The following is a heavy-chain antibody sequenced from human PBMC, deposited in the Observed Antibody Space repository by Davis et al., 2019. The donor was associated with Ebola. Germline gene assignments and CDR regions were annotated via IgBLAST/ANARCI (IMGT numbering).Heavy chain of an antibody. Sequence: ASVKVSCKASGYSFTHYSFSWVRQAPGQGLEWMGWVSGNNGKTDYAQKFQGRVTMTTDTSTSTAYMELRSLTSDDTAVYYCAREIGVAVPGVMEDAFDIWGQGTVVTVSS. CDR3: AREIGVAVPGVMEDAFDI. D-gene: IGHD2-2*01. V-gene: IGHV1-18*01. J-gene: IGHJ3*02. CDR1: GYSFTHYS. CDR2: VSGNNGKT.